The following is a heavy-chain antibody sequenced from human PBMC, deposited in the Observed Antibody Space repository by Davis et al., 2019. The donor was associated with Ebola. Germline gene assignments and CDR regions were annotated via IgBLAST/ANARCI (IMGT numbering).Heavy chain of an antibody. CDR1: SGSMSSGDYY. D-gene: IGHD3-22*01. Sequence: MPSETLSLTCTVSSGSMSSGDYYWSWIRQPPGKGLEWIGHVYNSGNTFYNPSLKSRVTISGDTSKSQFSLKLSSVTAADTAVYYCASILAYYYDSSGYRSYWYFDLWGRGTLVTVSS. J-gene: IGHJ2*01. CDR2: VYNSGNT. CDR3: ASILAYYYDSSGYRSYWYFDL. V-gene: IGHV4-30-4*01.